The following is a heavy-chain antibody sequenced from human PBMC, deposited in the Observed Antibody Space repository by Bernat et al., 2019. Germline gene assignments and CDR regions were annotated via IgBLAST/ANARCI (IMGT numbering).Heavy chain of an antibody. V-gene: IGHV3-30*18. CDR3: AKDRDYGGNSPDWYFDL. D-gene: IGHD4-23*01. CDR2: ISYDGSNK. Sequence: QVQLVESGGGVVQPGRSLRLSCAASGFTFSSYGMHWVRQAPGKGLEWVVVISYDGSNKYYADSVKGRFTISRDNSKNTLYLQMNSLRAEDTAVYYCAKDRDYGGNSPDWYFDLWGRGTLVTVSS. J-gene: IGHJ2*01. CDR1: GFTFSSYG.